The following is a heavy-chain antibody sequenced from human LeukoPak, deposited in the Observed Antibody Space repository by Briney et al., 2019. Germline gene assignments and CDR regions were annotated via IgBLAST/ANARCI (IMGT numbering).Heavy chain of an antibody. CDR2: INHSGST. D-gene: IGHD1-26*01. V-gene: IGHV4-34*01. J-gene: IGHJ5*02. CDR3: ARGRSSGSYNWFDP. CDR1: GGSLSTYY. Sequence: PSETLSLTCAVYGGSLSTYYWNWIRQPPGKGLEWIGEINHSGSTNYNPSLKSRVTISIDSSKNWFSLRLTSVTAADTAVYYCARGRSSGSYNWFDPWGQGTLVTVSS.